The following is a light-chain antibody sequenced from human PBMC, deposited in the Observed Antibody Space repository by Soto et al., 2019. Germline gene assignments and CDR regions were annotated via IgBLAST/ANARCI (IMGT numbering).Light chain of an antibody. CDR1: QSISNH. CDR2: AAS. V-gene: IGKV1-39*01. CDR3: QQSYSSPPT. Sequence: DIQMTQSPSSLSASVGDRVIITCRASQSISNHLNWYQQKPGKAPKLLIFAASSLQSGVPSRFSGSRSGPDFTLTISSLQPEDFATYYCQQSYSSPPTFGQGTKVDMK. J-gene: IGKJ1*01.